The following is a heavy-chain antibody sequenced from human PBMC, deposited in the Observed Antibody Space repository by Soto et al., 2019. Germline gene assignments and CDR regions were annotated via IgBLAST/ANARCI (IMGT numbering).Heavy chain of an antibody. CDR1: GGTFSTYT. J-gene: IGHJ6*02. Sequence: QVQLVQSGAEVKKPGSSVKVSCKASGGTFSTYTINWVRQAPGQGLEWMGGIIPMFGTANYAQKFQGRVTXTXXESTSTACMELSSLRSEDTAVYYCARRYCISTSCHYYGMDVWGQGTTVTVSS. CDR3: ARRYCISTSCHYYGMDV. CDR2: IIPMFGTA. D-gene: IGHD2-2*01. V-gene: IGHV1-69*05.